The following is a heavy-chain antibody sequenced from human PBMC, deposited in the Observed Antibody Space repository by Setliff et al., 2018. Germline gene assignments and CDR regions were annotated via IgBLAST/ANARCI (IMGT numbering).Heavy chain of an antibody. V-gene: IGHV4-59*04. Sequence: PSETLSLTCNVSGASVSSHYWDWIRQPPGKGLEWIGYIYHDGPSVHYNPSLTSRVTMSVDKSKNQFSLKLSSVTAADTAVYYCARMRGFLDMDVWGKGTTVTVSS. J-gene: IGHJ6*03. CDR1: GASVSSHY. CDR2: IYHDGPS. CDR3: ARMRGFLDMDV. D-gene: IGHD3-3*01.